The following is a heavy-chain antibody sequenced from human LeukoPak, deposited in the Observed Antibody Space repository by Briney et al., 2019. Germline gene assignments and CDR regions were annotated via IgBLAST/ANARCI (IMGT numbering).Heavy chain of an antibody. Sequence: GGSLRLSCAASGFTFSSYGMYWVRQAPGKGLEWVAIIWPDGSNQYYADSVKGRFTISRDNSRNTVYLQMNSRRAEDTAVYYCARSNGGVPIGGGHSSGWADYWGQGTLVTVSS. CDR2: IWPDGSNQ. D-gene: IGHD6-25*01. CDR3: ARSNGGVPIGGGHSSGWADY. V-gene: IGHV3-33*07. CDR1: GFTFSSYG. J-gene: IGHJ4*02.